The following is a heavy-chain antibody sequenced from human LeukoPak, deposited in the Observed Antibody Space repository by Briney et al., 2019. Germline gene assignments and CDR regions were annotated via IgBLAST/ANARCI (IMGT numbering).Heavy chain of an antibody. V-gene: IGHV3-23*01. CDR1: GVTFSSYA. CDR2: ISPGGGST. CDR3: AEDGVKGNNVYDAFDL. J-gene: IGHJ3*01. Sequence: GGSLRLSCAASGVTFSSYAMSWVRQAPGKGLEWVSSISPGGGSTYYADSVRGRFTISRDNSKNTLYLRMNSLRVDDTAVYYCAEDGVKGNNVYDAFDLWGQGTMVTVSS. D-gene: IGHD1/OR15-1a*01.